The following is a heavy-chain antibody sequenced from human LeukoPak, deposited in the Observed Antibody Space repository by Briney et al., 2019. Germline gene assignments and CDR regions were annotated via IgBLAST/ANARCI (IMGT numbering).Heavy chain of an antibody. CDR3: AHSGTVTTPHDAFDI. CDR1: GFSLSTSGVG. J-gene: IGHJ3*02. Sequence: SGPTLVNPTQALTLTCTFSGFSLSTSGVGVGWIRQPPGKALEWLALIYWDDDKRYSPSLKSRLTITKDTSNNLVVLLMANMDPVDSATYYCAHSGTVTTPHDAFDIWGQGTMVTVSS. V-gene: IGHV2-5*02. CDR2: IYWDDDK. D-gene: IGHD4-17*01.